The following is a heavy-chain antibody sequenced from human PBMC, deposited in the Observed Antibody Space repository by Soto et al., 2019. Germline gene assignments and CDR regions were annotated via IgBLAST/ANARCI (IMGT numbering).Heavy chain of an antibody. CDR1: GFTFNIYA. CDR2: ISGSGGGT. V-gene: IGHV3-23*01. J-gene: IGHJ4*02. D-gene: IGHD3-22*01. Sequence: GGSLRLSCAASGFTFNIYAMSWVRQAPGKGLEWVSAISGSGGGTYYADSVKGRFTISRDNSNNTLYLQMSSLRAEDTAVYYCARDKVPYYDSSGMALGQWGQGTLVTVSS. CDR3: ARDKVPYYDSSGMALGQ.